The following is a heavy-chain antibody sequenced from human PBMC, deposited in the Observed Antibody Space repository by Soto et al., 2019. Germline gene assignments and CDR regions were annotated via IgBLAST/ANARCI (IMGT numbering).Heavy chain of an antibody. V-gene: IGHV4-30-4*01. D-gene: IGHD1-1*01. J-gene: IGHJ6*02. CDR1: GDSISSADYY. CDR2: IFYSGTT. CDR3: ARDLWVEPELYYYGMDV. Sequence: QVQLQESGPGLVRPSQTLSLTCTVSGDSISSADYYWSWIRQTPGKGLEWIGHIFYSGTTYYNPSLKSRLTISVGTSKNHFSLRLTSVTAADTAVYYCARDLWVEPELYYYGMDVWGQGTTVTVSS.